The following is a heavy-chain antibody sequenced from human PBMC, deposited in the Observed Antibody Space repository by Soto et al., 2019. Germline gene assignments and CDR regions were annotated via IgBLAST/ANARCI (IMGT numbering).Heavy chain of an antibody. D-gene: IGHD3-16*02. CDR3: ATRILGELSLSFGY. CDR1: GGSISSSSYY. V-gene: IGHV4-39*01. J-gene: IGHJ4*02. CDR2: IYYSGST. Sequence: SETLSLTCTVSGGSISSSSYYWGWIRQPPGKGLEWIGSIYYSGSTYYNPSLKSRVTISVDTSKNQFSLKLSSVTAADTAVYYCATRILGELSLSFGYWGQGTLVTVSS.